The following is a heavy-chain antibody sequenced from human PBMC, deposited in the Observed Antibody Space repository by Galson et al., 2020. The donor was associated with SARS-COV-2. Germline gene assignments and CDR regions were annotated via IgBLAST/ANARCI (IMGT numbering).Heavy chain of an antibody. Sequence: GESLKISCTASGFTFGDYAMSWVRQAPGKGLEWVGFIRSKAYGGTTEYAASVKGRFTISRDDSKSIAYLQMNSLKTEDTAVYYCTRDLAPFHQYYDFWSGYYFDYWGQGTLVTVSS. CDR2: IRSKAYGGTT. V-gene: IGHV3-49*04. CDR3: TRDLAPFHQYYDFWSGYYFDY. J-gene: IGHJ4*02. CDR1: GFTFGDYA. D-gene: IGHD3-3*01.